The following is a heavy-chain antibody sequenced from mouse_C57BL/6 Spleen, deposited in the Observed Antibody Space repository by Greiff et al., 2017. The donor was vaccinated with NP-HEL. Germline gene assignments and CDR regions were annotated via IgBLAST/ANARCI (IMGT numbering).Heavy chain of an antibody. Sequence: QVQLQQPGAELVKPGASVKLSCKASGYTFTSYWMHWVKQRPGQGLEWIGMIHPNSGSTNYNEKFKSKATLTVDKSSSTAYMQLSSLTSEDSAVYYCARHFSSLSYWYFDVWGTGTTVTVSS. J-gene: IGHJ1*03. D-gene: IGHD1-1*01. CDR3: ARHFSSLSYWYFDV. CDR1: GYTFTSYW. V-gene: IGHV1-64*01. CDR2: IHPNSGST.